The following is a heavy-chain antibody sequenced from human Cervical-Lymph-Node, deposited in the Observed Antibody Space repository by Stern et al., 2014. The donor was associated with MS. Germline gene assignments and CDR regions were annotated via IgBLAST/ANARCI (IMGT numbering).Heavy chain of an antibody. CDR3: AKGSGVLRFLEWLLPQFDY. V-gene: IGHV3-9*01. D-gene: IGHD3-3*01. Sequence: EVQLVESGGGLVQPGRSLRLSCAASGFTFDDYAMHWVRQAPRKGLECVSGISWNSGSIGYADSVKGRFTISRDNAKNSLYLQMNSLRAEDTALYYCAKGSGVLRFLEWLLPQFDYWGQGTLVTVSS. CDR2: ISWNSGSI. CDR1: GFTFDDYA. J-gene: IGHJ4*02.